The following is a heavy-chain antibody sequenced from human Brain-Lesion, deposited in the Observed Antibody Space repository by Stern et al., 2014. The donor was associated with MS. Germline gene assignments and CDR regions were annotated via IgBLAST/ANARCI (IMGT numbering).Heavy chain of an antibody. Sequence: VQLLESGPGLVKPSDTLSLTCSVSGDSLSSSTFYWGWIRQPPGKGPEWIGSVYYSGNTYYHPSLKSRVTISVDTSKNQFSLRLTSVTAADTAVYYCARHQLGYGYAYLRYWGQGTLVTVSS. J-gene: IGHJ4*02. CDR2: VYYSGNT. D-gene: IGHD5-18*01. CDR1: GDSLSSSTFY. V-gene: IGHV4-39*01. CDR3: ARHQLGYGYAYLRY.